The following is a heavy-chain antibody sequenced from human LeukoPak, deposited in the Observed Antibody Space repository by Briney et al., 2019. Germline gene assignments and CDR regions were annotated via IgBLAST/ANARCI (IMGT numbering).Heavy chain of an antibody. CDR1: GGSFSGYY. Sequence: SETLSLTCAVYGGSFSGYYWSWIRQPPGKGLEWIGEINHSGSTNYNPSLKSRVTISVDTSKNQFSLKLSSVTAADTAVYYCARAPKYSSGWYWGAYFDYWGQGTLVTVSS. CDR2: INHSGST. V-gene: IGHV4-34*01. J-gene: IGHJ4*02. D-gene: IGHD6-19*01. CDR3: ARAPKYSSGWYWGAYFDY.